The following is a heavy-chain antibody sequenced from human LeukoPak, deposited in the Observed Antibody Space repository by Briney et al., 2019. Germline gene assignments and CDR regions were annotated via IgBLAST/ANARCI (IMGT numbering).Heavy chain of an antibody. CDR3: ARGRARYYYDSSGYSD. V-gene: IGHV4-34*01. Sequence: PSETLSLTCAVYGGSFSGYYWSWIRQPPGEGLEWIGEINHSGSTNYNPSLKSRVTISVDTSKNQFSLRLSSVTAADTAVYYCARGRARYYYDSSGYSDWGQGTLVTVSS. CDR2: INHSGST. D-gene: IGHD3-22*01. CDR1: GGSFSGYY. J-gene: IGHJ4*02.